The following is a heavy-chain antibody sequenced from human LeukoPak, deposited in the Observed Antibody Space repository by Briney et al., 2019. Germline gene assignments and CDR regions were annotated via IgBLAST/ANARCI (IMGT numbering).Heavy chain of an antibody. D-gene: IGHD4-17*01. Sequence: ASVKVSCKISGYTFTGYYMHWVRQAPGQGLEWMGWINPNSGGTNYAQKFQGRVTMTRDTSISTAYMELSRLRSDDTAVYYCARAEMTTVTNFDYWGQGTLVTVSS. CDR1: GYTFTGYY. J-gene: IGHJ4*02. CDR2: INPNSGGT. V-gene: IGHV1-2*02. CDR3: ARAEMTTVTNFDY.